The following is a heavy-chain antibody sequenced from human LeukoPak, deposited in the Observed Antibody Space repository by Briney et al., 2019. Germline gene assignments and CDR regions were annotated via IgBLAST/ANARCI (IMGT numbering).Heavy chain of an antibody. V-gene: IGHV6-1*01. CDR3: ARDLYCSGASCSFDY. CDR2: TYYRSKWYN. Sequence: SQTLSLTCAISGDSVSSNSVAWNWIRQSPSRGLEWLGRTYYRSKWYNDYAVSVESRITINPDTSKNHFSLQLNSVTPEDTAVYYCARDLYCSGASCSFDYWGQGTLVTVSS. CDR1: GDSVSSNSVA. J-gene: IGHJ4*02. D-gene: IGHD2-15*01.